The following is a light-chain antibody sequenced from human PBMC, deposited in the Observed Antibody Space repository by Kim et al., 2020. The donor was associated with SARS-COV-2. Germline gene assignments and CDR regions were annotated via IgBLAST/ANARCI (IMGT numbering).Light chain of an antibody. CDR3: SSYTSSNTLV. CDR1: NSDVGGYNF. V-gene: IGLV2-14*03. CDR2: DVI. Sequence: GQSYTISCTGTNSDVGGYNFVSWYQQHPGKVPKLILYDVINRPSGISPRFSGSKSGNTASLTISGLQADDEADYYCSSYTSSNTLVFGTGTKVTVL. J-gene: IGLJ1*01.